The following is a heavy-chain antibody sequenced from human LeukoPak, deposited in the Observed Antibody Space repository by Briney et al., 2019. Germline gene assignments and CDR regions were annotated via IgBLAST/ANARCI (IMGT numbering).Heavy chain of an antibody. Sequence: ASVKVSCKASGYTFANYGYIWVRQAPGQGLEWMGWISSYNGNTRYAQKFQGRVTMTTDTSTSTGYMELRSLRSDDTAVYYCARITRYDSVDYWRQGTLVTVSS. CDR1: GYTFANYG. CDR3: ARITRYDSVDY. CDR2: ISSYNGNT. D-gene: IGHD3-3*01. V-gene: IGHV1-18*01. J-gene: IGHJ4*02.